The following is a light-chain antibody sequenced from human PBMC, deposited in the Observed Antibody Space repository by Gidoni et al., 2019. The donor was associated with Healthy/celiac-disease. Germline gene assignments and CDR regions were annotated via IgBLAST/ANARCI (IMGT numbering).Light chain of an antibody. CDR3: QQYNNWPPLT. CDR1: QSVSSN. CDR2: GAS. Sequence: EIVMTQSPATLSVSPGERATLSCRASQSVSSNLAWYQQKPGQAHRLLIYGASTRATGIPARFSGSGSGTEFTLTISSLQSEDFAVYYCQQYNNWPPLTFGGXTKVEIK. J-gene: IGKJ4*01. V-gene: IGKV3-15*01.